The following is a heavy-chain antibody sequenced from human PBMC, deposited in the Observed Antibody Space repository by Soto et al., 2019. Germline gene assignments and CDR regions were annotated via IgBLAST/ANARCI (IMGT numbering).Heavy chain of an antibody. V-gene: IGHV4-4*02. CDR1: GGSISTNNW. CDR2: IYHSGTT. CDR3: AREGGAGTYMGFDY. Sequence: QVQLQESGPGVVKPLGTLALTCTVSGGSISTNNWWMWVRQSPEKGLEWIGGIYHSGTTNYNPSFNSRVTMSVDKSNNQFSLMLTSVTAEDTAIYYCAREGGAGTYMGFDYWGQGTLVTVSS. J-gene: IGHJ4*02. D-gene: IGHD6-19*01.